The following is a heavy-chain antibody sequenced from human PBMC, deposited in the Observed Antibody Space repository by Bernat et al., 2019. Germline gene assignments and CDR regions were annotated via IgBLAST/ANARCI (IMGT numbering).Heavy chain of an antibody. J-gene: IGHJ4*02. CDR1: GPSTRSNY. D-gene: IGHD1-26*01. V-gene: IGHV4-59*01. Sequence: QVHLQESGPGLVKPSETLSLTCIVSGPSTRSNYWSWIRQPPGKGLEWIGYFDYTGSTNYNPSLKSRVTISGDTSRNQFSLKFYSVTAAEAAVYYCAREIGSAYYHFDYWGQGILVTVSS. CDR2: FDYTGST. CDR3: AREIGSAYYHFDY.